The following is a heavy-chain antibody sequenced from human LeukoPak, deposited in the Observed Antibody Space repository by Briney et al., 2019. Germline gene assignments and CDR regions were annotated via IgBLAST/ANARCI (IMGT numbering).Heavy chain of an antibody. Sequence: ASVKDSCKVSGYTLTELSMHWVRQAPGKGLEWMGGFDPEDGETIYAQKFQGRITVTEDTSTDTAYMELSSLRSEDTAVYYCATDRITMVRGVSDAFDIWGQGTMVTVSS. CDR1: GYTLTELS. CDR3: ATDRITMVRGVSDAFDI. V-gene: IGHV1-24*01. CDR2: FDPEDGET. D-gene: IGHD3-10*01. J-gene: IGHJ3*02.